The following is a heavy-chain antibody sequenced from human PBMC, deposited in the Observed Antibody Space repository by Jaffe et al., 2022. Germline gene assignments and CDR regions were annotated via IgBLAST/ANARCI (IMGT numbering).Heavy chain of an antibody. CDR1: GFTFSSYG. CDR2: IRYDGSNK. D-gene: IGHD6-19*01. Sequence: QVQLVESGGGVVQPGGSLRLSCAASGFTFSSYGMHWVRQAPGKGLEWVAFIRYDGSNKYYADSVKGRFTISRDNSKNTLYLQMNSLRAEDTAVYYCAKGHSSGWYSGVDYWGQGTLVTVSS. J-gene: IGHJ4*02. V-gene: IGHV3-30*02. CDR3: AKGHSSGWYSGVDY.